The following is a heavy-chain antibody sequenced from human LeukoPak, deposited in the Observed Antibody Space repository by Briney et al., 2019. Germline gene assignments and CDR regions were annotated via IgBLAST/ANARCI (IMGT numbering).Heavy chain of an antibody. J-gene: IGHJ4*02. CDR3: ARESNGGYGFDY. V-gene: IGHV1-18*04. CDR1: GYTFTSCY. CDR2: ISAQNGNT. Sequence: ASVKVSCKASGYTFTSCYMHWVRQAPGQGLEWMGWISAQNGNTNYMQQFLGRVTMTRDTSASTAYMELRSLKSDDTAVYYCARESNGGYGFDYWGQGTPVTVAS. D-gene: IGHD5-12*01.